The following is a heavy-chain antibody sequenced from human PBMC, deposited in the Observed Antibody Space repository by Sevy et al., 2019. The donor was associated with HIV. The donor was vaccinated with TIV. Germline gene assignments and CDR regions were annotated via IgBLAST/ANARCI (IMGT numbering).Heavy chain of an antibody. J-gene: IGHJ3*02. CDR3: ARRLAVVDDAFDI. CDR2: IYYSGST. Sequence: SETLSLTCTVSGGSISSSSYYWGWIRQPPGKGLEWIGSIYYSGSTYYNPSLKSRVTISVDTSKNQFSLKLGSVTAADTAVYYCARRLAVVDDAFDIWGQGTMVTVSS. D-gene: IGHD6-19*01. V-gene: IGHV4-39*01. CDR1: GGSISSSSYY.